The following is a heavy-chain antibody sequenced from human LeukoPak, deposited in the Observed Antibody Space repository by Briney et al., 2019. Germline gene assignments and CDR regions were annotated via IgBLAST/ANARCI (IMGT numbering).Heavy chain of an antibody. CDR1: GYSISSGDY. Sequence: SETLSLTCTVSGYSISSGDYWGWIRQPPGKGLEWIGSIYHSGSTYYNPSLKSRVTISVDTSKNQFSLKLSSVTAADTAVYYCARDHRYYYDSSGYFSPDYWGQGTLVTVSS. CDR2: IYHSGST. J-gene: IGHJ4*02. D-gene: IGHD3-22*01. CDR3: ARDHRYYYDSSGYFSPDY. V-gene: IGHV4-38-2*02.